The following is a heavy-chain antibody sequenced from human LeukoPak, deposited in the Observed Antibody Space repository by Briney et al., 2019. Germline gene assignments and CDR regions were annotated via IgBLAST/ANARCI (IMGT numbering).Heavy chain of an antibody. Sequence: PSETLSLTCAVYGGSFSGYYWSWIRQPPGKGLEWIGEINHSGSTNYNPSLKSRVTISVDTSKNQFSLKLSSVTAADTAVYYCASVRARGGRIVGATRSSNYFDYWGQGTLVTVSS. D-gene: IGHD1-26*01. CDR3: ASVRARGGRIVGATRSSNYFDY. J-gene: IGHJ4*02. V-gene: IGHV4-34*01. CDR2: INHSGST. CDR1: GGSFSGYY.